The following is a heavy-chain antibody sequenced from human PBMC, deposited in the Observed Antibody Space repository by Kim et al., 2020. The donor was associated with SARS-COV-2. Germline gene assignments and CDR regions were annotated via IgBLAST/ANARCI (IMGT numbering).Heavy chain of an antibody. J-gene: IGHJ5*02. V-gene: IGHV4-39*01. CDR3: ARHEFLGALGLWFDP. CDR2: INYRGVT. D-gene: IGHD3-16*01. Sequence: SETLSLTCTVSGGSFNSAIYFWAWIRQPPGKGLEWIGSINYRGVTYDSPSLKSRLTISVDASKNQVSLKLNSVTAADTAVYFCARHEFLGALGLWFDPWGQGTLVTVSS. CDR1: GGSFNSAIYF.